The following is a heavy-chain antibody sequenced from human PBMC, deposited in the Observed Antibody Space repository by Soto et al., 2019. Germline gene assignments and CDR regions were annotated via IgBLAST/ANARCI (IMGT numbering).Heavy chain of an antibody. V-gene: IGHV4-4*07. J-gene: IGHJ6*02. Sequence: SETLSLTCTVSGGSISSYYWSWIRQPAGKGLEWIGRIYTSGSTNYNPSLKSRVTMSVDTSKNQFSLKLSSVTAADTAVYYCASLIWFGEFYGMDVWGHGTTVTVSS. CDR1: GGSISSYY. D-gene: IGHD3-10*01. CDR3: ASLIWFGEFYGMDV. CDR2: IYTSGST.